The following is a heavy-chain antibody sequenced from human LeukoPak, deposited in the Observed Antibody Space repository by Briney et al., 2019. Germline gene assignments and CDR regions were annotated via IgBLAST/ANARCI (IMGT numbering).Heavy chain of an antibody. CDR3: ARVGGLDYGGNSGVFDI. V-gene: IGHV1-24*01. Sequence: GASVKVSCKVSGYTLTELSMHWVRQAPGKGLEWMGGFDPEDGETIYAQKFQGRVTITTDESTSTAYMELSSLRSEDTAVYYCARVGGLDYGGNSGVFDIWGQGTMVTVSS. J-gene: IGHJ3*02. CDR2: FDPEDGET. D-gene: IGHD4-23*01. CDR1: GYTLTELS.